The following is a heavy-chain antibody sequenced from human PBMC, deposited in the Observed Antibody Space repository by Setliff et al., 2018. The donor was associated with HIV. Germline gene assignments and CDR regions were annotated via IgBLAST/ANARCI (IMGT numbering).Heavy chain of an antibody. V-gene: IGHV3-7*03. CDR1: GFSFSNYW. CDR3: ASMKHASGRYDYSDY. D-gene: IGHD6-19*01. CDR2: INQDGSEK. J-gene: IGHJ4*02. Sequence: GGSLRLSCAASGFSFSNYWMNWVRQVPGKGLEWVANINQDGSEKKYVDSMKGRLTISRDNAKNSLYLQMNNLRVEDTARYYCASMKHASGRYDYSDYWGQGTVVTVSS.